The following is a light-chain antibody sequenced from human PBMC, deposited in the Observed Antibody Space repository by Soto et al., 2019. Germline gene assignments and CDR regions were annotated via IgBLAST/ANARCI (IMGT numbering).Light chain of an antibody. J-gene: IGLJ1*01. CDR1: SSDVGGYNY. CDR3: TSYTGSRTYV. V-gene: IGLV2-14*01. CDR2: DVS. Sequence: QSVLTQPASVSGSPGQSITISCTGTSSDVGGYNYVSWYQQHPGKAPKLMIYDVSNRPSGISNRFSGSKSGNTASLTISGLQAEDEADYYCTSYTGSRTYVFGPGTKVTVL.